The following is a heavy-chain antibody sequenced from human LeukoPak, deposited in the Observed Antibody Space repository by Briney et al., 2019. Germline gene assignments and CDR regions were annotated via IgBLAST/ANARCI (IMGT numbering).Heavy chain of an antibody. CDR3: ARAIYSNYIFDY. D-gene: IGHD4-11*01. CDR2: IYYSGST. CDR1: GGSISSSSYY. V-gene: IGHV4-39*07. Sequence: PSETLSLTCTVSGGSISSSSYYWGWIRQPPGKGLEWIGSIYYSGSTYYNPSLKSRVTISVDTSKNQFSLKLSSVTAADTAVYYCARAIYSNYIFDYWGQGTLVTVSS. J-gene: IGHJ4*02.